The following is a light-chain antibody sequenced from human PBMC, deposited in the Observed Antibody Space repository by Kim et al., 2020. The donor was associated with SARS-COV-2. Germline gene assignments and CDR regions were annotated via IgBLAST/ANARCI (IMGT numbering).Light chain of an antibody. CDR1: NINIGAYSH. Sequence: QSVTISCSGTNINIGAYSHVSWYRQHPDKAPTLLIDDVTQRPYGVPDRFSGSKSGNTASLTISGLQAEDEADYYCCSYAGSYSYVFGTGTKVTVL. CDR2: DVT. V-gene: IGLV2-11*03. J-gene: IGLJ1*01. CDR3: CSYAGSYSYV.